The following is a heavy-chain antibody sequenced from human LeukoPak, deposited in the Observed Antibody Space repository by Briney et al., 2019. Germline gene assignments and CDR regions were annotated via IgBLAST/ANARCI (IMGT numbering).Heavy chain of an antibody. V-gene: IGHV1-2*02. CDR1: GYTFTGYY. J-gene: IGHJ4*02. CDR3: ARGRLEKLRYFDWLFAY. CDR2: INPNSGGT. D-gene: IGHD3-9*01. Sequence: VASVKVSCKASGYTFTGYYMHWVRQAPGQGLEWMGWINPNSGGTNYAQKFQGRVTMTRDTSISTAYMELSRLRSDDTAVYYCARGRLEKLRYFDWLFAYWGQGTLVTVSS.